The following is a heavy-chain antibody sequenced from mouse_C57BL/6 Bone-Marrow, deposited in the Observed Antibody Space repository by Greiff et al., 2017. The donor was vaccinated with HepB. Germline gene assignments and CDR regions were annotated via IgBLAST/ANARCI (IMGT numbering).Heavy chain of an antibody. CDR3: ARWAYFDY. Sequence: EVKLVESGAELVKPGASVKLSCTASGFNIKDYYMHWVKQRTEQGLEWIGRIDPEDGETKYAPKFQCKATITADTSSNTAYLQLSSLTSEDTAVYYCARWAYFDYWGQGTTLTVSS. V-gene: IGHV14-2*01. CDR1: GFNIKDYY. J-gene: IGHJ2*01. CDR2: IDPEDGET.